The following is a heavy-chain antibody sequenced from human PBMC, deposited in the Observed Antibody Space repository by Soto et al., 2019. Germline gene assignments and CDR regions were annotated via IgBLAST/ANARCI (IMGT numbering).Heavy chain of an antibody. D-gene: IGHD1-1*01. Sequence: PGGSLRLSCAASGFTLSSHDVHWVRQATGKGLEWVSGITSAGGTYYPGSVKGRFTISRDNAKNSLYLQMNSLRAGDTAVYYCARATVTTPYYFDYWGQGALVTVSS. CDR1: GFTLSSHD. CDR3: ARATVTTPYYFDY. V-gene: IGHV3-13*01. CDR2: ITSAGGT. J-gene: IGHJ4*02.